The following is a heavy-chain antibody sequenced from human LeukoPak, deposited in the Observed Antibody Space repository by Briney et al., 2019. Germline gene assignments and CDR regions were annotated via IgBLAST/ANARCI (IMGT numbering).Heavy chain of an antibody. CDR2: IKQDGSEN. CDR1: GFIISTYY. CDR3: ARERYCTTATCYVGVPFEY. D-gene: IGHD2-2*01. J-gene: IGHJ4*02. V-gene: IGHV3-7*01. Sequence: GGSLRLSCAPSGFIISTYYMTWVRQAPGKGLEWVAGIKQDGSENYYVDSVKGRFTVSRDNSKNSLYLQMNSLRAEDTAVYFCARERYCTTATCYVGVPFEYWGKVTLVTVPS.